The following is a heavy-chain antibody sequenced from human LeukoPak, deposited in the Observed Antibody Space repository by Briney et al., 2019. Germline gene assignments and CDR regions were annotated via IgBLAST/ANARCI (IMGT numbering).Heavy chain of an antibody. CDR2: IYSGGST. CDR3: ARPRTPWDWLLLDY. V-gene: IGHV3-53*01. D-gene: IGHD3/OR15-3a*01. CDR1: GFTVSSNY. J-gene: IGHJ4*02. Sequence: GGSLRLSCAASGFTVSSNYMSWVRQAPGKGLEWVSVIYSGGSTYYADSVKGRFTISRDNSKNTLYLQMNSLRAEDTAVYYCARPRTPWDWLLLDYWGQGTLVTVSS.